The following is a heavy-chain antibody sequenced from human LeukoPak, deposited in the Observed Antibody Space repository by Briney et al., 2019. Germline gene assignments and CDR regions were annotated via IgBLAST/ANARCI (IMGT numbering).Heavy chain of an antibody. CDR3: ASGPLPSGKSRGGYNPFPFAY. J-gene: IGHJ4*02. D-gene: IGHD5-24*01. CDR2: ISSSSSYI. Sequence: GGSLRLSCAASGFTFSSYSMTWVRQAPGKGLEWVSSISSSSSYIYYADSVKGRFTISRDNAKNSLYLQMNSLRAEDTAVYYCASGPLPSGKSRGGYNPFPFAYWGQGTLVTVSS. V-gene: IGHV3-21*01. CDR1: GFTFSSYS.